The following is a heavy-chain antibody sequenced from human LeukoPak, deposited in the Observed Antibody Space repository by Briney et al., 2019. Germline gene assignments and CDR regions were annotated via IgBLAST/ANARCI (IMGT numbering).Heavy chain of an antibody. J-gene: IGHJ4*02. D-gene: IGHD3-22*01. CDR1: GFIFSSYG. Sequence: GGSLRLSCAVSGFIFSSYGMSWVRQAPGKGLEWGAFISGSGGSTYYADSVKGRFTISRDNSKNTLYLQMNSLRAEDTAVYYCAKDGLVVVITKNYFDYWGQGTLVTVSS. CDR2: ISGSGGST. V-gene: IGHV3-23*01. CDR3: AKDGLVVVITKNYFDY.